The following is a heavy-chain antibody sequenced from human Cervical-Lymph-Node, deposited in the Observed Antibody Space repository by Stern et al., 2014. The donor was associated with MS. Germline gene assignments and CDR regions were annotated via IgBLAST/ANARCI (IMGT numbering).Heavy chain of an antibody. Sequence: VQLVESGADVKKPGASVKVSCKASGYPFTAYNMHWLRQATGQAHEWMGRINPKSGVTNYAQKFQDRVTMTRDTSISTVYMELSRLRSNDTAMYYCATRRGCSGGSCSSRSLDYWGQGTLVTVSS. CDR2: INPKSGVT. V-gene: IGHV1-2*06. CDR1: GYPFTAYN. CDR3: ATRRGCSGGSCSSRSLDY. D-gene: IGHD2-15*01. J-gene: IGHJ4*02.